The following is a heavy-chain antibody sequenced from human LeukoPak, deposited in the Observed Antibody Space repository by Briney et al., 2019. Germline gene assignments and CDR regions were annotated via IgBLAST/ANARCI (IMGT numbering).Heavy chain of an antibody. CDR1: GASFNSYF. Sequence: SETLSHIYAVSGASFNSYFWSWIRQPPGKGLEWVGYVSYSGSTNYNPSLESRLTLSVATSKNQFSLRVNSVTAADTAVYYCARVGGLASPFFDYWGQRIRVTLSS. CDR2: VSYSGST. D-gene: IGHD6-19*01. CDR3: ARVGGLASPFFDY. J-gene: IGHJ4*02. V-gene: IGHV4-59*01.